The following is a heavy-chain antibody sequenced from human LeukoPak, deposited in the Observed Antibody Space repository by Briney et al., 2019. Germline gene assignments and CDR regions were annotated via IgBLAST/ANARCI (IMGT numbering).Heavy chain of an antibody. CDR3: AREFFEDAFDI. Sequence: PGGSLRLSCAASGFTFSSYEMNWVRQAPGKGLEWVSYISSSGSPIYYADSEKGRFTISRDNAKNSLYLQMNSLRAEDTAVYYCAREFFEDAFDIWGQGTMVTVSS. V-gene: IGHV3-48*03. CDR1: GFTFSSYE. CDR2: ISSSGSPI. J-gene: IGHJ3*02. D-gene: IGHD3-9*01.